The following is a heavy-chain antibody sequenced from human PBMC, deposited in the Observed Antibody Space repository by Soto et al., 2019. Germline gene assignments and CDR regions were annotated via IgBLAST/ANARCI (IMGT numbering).Heavy chain of an antibody. J-gene: IGHJ6*02. CDR2: IWYDGSNK. D-gene: IGHD2-15*01. CDR3: ASEYCSGGRCYYYGMDV. Sequence: QVQLVESGGGVVQPGRSLRLSCAASGFTFSSYGMHWVRQAPGKGLEWVAVIWYDGSNKYYADSVKGRFTISRENSKNTLYLQMNSLRAEDTAVYYCASEYCSGGRCYYYGMDVWGQGTTVTVSS. V-gene: IGHV3-33*01. CDR1: GFTFSSYG.